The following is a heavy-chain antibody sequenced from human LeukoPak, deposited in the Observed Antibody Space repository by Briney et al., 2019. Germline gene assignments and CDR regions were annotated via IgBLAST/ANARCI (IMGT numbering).Heavy chain of an antibody. CDR1: GFTFSSYA. J-gene: IGHJ4*02. CDR2: ISGNGGST. CDR3: AKGSSGGSYSD. Sequence: GGSLRLSCAASGFTFSSYAMSWVRQAPGKGLEWVSGISGNGGSTYYAGSVKGRFTISRDNSKNTLYLQMNSLRAEDTAVYYCAKGSSGGSYSDWGQGTLVTVSS. D-gene: IGHD1-26*01. V-gene: IGHV3-23*01.